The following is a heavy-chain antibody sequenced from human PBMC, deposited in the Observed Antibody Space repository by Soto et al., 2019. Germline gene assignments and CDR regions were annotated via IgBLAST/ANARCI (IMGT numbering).Heavy chain of an antibody. V-gene: IGHV1-3*01. D-gene: IGHD1-26*01. Sequence: QVQLVQSGAEVTKPGASVQVSCKASGYTFTSYALHWVRQARGERPEWMGWINAANGDTKYSKKFQGRVTITRDTSASTGYMELSSLRSEDTAVYYCGRSVVGATGEILYNAMDVW. CDR3: GRSVVGATGEILYNAMDV. J-gene: IGHJ6*01. CDR2: INAANGDT. CDR1: GYTFTSYA.